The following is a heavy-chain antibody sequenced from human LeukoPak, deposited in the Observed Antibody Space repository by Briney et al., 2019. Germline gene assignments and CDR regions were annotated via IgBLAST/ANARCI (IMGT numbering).Heavy chain of an antibody. Sequence: GGSLRLSCAASGLTFRNYWMSWVRQAPGKGLEWVGRIKSKTDGGTTDYAAPVKGRFTISRDDSKNTLYLQMNSLKTEDTAVYYCTTEWQMALENWFDPWGQGTLVTVSS. CDR2: IKSKTDGGTT. D-gene: IGHD5-24*01. CDR1: GLTFRNYW. J-gene: IGHJ5*02. CDR3: TTEWQMALENWFDP. V-gene: IGHV3-15*01.